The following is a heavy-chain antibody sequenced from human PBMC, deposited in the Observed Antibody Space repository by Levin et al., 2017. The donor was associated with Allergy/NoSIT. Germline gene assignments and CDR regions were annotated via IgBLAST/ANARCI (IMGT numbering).Heavy chain of an antibody. CDR3: AKDDGGWFASDY. CDR2: ISGNGANT. CDR1: GFTFNIYA. Sequence: PGGSLRLSCAASGFTFNIYAMTWVRQAPGKGLEWVSSISGNGANTYYADSVKGRFTISGDNSKNTLYLQMNSLGAEDTAVYYCAKDDGGWFASDYWGQGTLVTVSS. V-gene: IGHV3-23*01. J-gene: IGHJ4*02. D-gene: IGHD6-19*01.